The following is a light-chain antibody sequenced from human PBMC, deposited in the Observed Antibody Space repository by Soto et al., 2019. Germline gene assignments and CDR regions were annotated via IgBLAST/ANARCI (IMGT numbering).Light chain of an antibody. V-gene: IGKV1-5*01. CDR1: QSISSW. J-gene: IGKJ1*01. CDR2: DAS. CDR3: QQYNSYSWT. Sequence: DIQMTKSPSTLSASVGDRVTITFRASQSISSWLAWYQQKPGKAPKLLIYDASSLESGVPSRFSGSGSGTEFTLTISSLQPDDFATYYCQQYNSYSWTFGQGTKVDI.